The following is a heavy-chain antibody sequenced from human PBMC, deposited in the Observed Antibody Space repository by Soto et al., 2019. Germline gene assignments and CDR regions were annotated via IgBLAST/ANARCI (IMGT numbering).Heavy chain of an antibody. D-gene: IGHD3-16*01. V-gene: IGHV4-61*01. J-gene: IGHJ4*02. CDR1: DGSVNSGNYY. CDR2: IYYIGTT. CDR3: AREEKQLSRYGGDFDY. Sequence: SETLSLTCSVSDGSVNSGNYYWSWIRQPPGKGLEWIGHIYYIGTTDYNPSLKSRVTISVDTSKNQFSLKVTSVTAADTAVYLCAREEKQLSRYGGDFDYWGQGILVNVSS.